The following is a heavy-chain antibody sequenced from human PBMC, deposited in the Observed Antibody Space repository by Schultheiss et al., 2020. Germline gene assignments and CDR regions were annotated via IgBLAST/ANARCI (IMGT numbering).Heavy chain of an antibody. D-gene: IGHD6-19*01. CDR2: INAGNGNT. V-gene: IGHV1-3*01. Sequence: ASVKVSCKASGYTFTSYAMHWVRQAPGQRLEWMGWINAGNGNTKYSQKFQGRVTITRDTSASTAYMELSSLRPEDTAVYYCASRYSSGWYGPVSWGQGTLVTVSS. J-gene: IGHJ4*02. CDR1: GYTFTSYA. CDR3: ASRYSSGWYGPVS.